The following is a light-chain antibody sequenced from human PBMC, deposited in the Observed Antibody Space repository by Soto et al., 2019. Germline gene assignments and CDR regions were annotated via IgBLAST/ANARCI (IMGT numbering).Light chain of an antibody. Sequence: EIVLTPSPGTLSLSPGERATLSCRASQSVSSIYLAWYQQKPGQAPRLLIYGASSRATGIPDRFSGSGSGTDFTLTISRLEPEDYAMYYCQQYGSSRWTFGQGPKVDIK. CDR2: GAS. CDR1: QSVSSIY. CDR3: QQYGSSRWT. J-gene: IGKJ1*01. V-gene: IGKV3-20*01.